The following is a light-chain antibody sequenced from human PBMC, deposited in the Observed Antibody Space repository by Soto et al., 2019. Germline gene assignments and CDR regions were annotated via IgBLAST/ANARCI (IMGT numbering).Light chain of an antibody. Sequence: EVVLTQSPGTLSLSPGERATLSCRASQSVSGSDLAWYQQKPGQAPRLLISGVSNRATGTPDRFSGSGSGTDFTLTISSLEPEDFAVFYCHQYGSSPITFGQGTRLEIK. J-gene: IGKJ5*01. CDR1: QSVSGSD. V-gene: IGKV3-20*01. CDR2: GVS. CDR3: HQYGSSPIT.